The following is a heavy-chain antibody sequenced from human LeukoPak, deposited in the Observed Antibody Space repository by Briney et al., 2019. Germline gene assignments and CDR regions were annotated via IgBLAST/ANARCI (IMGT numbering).Heavy chain of an antibody. D-gene: IGHD6-19*01. J-gene: IGHJ4*02. V-gene: IGHV3-23*01. CDR2: ITGSGTFT. CDR1: GFTFGDYA. CDR3: AKRSAESSGYFDS. Sequence: GGSLRLSCTASGFTFGDYAMSWVRQAPGKGLEWVSAITGSGTFTDYADSVKGRFTISRDNSKNTLYLQMNSLRAEDTAIYYCAKRSAESSGYFDSWGQGTLVTVSS.